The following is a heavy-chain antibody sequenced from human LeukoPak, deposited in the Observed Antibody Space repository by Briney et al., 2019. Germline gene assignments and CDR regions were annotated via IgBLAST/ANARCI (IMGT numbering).Heavy chain of an antibody. CDR1: GFTFSSYA. J-gene: IGHJ6*02. V-gene: IGHV3-30*04. CDR2: ISYDGSNK. Sequence: GGSLRLSCSASGFTFSSYAMHWVRQAPGKGLEWVAVISYDGSNKYYADSVKGRFTISRDNSKNTLYLQMNSLRAEDTAVYYCAKDMDGYYYYYGMDVWGQGTTVTVSS. CDR3: AKDMDGYYYYYGMDV. D-gene: IGHD2-2*03.